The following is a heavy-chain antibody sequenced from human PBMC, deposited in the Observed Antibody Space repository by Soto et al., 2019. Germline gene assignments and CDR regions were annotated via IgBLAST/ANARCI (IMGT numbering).Heavy chain of an antibody. CDR1: GFTLSSYG. D-gene: IGHD3-3*01. CDR3: ARDPRPKRERITIFGVVISYYGMDV. CDR2: IWYDGSNK. J-gene: IGHJ6*02. V-gene: IGHV3-33*01. Sequence: QVQLVESGGGVVQPGRSLRLSCAASGFTLSSYGMHWVRQAPGKGLEWVAVIWYDGSNKYYADSVKGRFTISRDNSKNTLYLQMNSLRAEDTAVYYCARDPRPKRERITIFGVVISYYGMDVWGQGTTVTVSS.